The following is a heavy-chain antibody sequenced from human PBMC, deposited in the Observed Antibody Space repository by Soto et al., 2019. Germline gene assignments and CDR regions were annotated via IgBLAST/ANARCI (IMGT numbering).Heavy chain of an antibody. V-gene: IGHV3-74*01. CDR3: ARDGNGDEREGLDY. J-gene: IGHJ4*02. CDR2: INSDGSST. D-gene: IGHD4-17*01. Sequence: EVQLVESGGGLVQPGGSLRLSCAASGFTFSSYWMHWVRQAPGKGLVWVSRINSDGSSTSYADSVKGRFTISRDNAKNPLYLQMNSLRAEDTAVYYCARDGNGDEREGLDYWGQGTLVTVSS. CDR1: GFTFSSYW.